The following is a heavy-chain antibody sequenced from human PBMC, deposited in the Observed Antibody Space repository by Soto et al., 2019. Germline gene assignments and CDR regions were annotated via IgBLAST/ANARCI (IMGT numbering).Heavy chain of an antibody. D-gene: IGHD3-16*01. CDR1: GGSISTYY. J-gene: IGHJ4*02. V-gene: IGHV4-59*01. CDR3: AREASGAYKYFDL. CDR2: IYYSGST. Sequence: QVQLQESGPGLVKPSETLSLTCSVSGGSISTYYWSWIRQPPGKGLEWIGYIYYSGSTSYNPSLTSRVTISIDTSKNQFSLRLSSVTAADTAVYYCAREASGAYKYFDLWGQGTLVTVSS.